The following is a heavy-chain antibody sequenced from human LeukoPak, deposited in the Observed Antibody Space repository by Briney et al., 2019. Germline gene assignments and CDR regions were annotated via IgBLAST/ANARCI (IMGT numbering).Heavy chain of an antibody. CDR2: IIPIFGTA. CDR1: GGTFSSYA. V-gene: IGHV1-69*13. J-gene: IGHJ4*02. Sequence: ASVKVSCKASGGTFSSYAISWVRQAPGQGLEWMGGIIPIFGTANYAQKFQGRVTITADESTSTAYMELSSLRSEGTAVYYCARGYCSGGSCYNPPLGYWGQGTLVTVSS. D-gene: IGHD2-15*01. CDR3: ARGYCSGGSCYNPPLGY.